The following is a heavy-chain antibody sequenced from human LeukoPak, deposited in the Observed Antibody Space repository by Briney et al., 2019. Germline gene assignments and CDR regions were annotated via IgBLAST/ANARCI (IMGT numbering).Heavy chain of an antibody. CDR3: AKDRSSQAILPRFDP. J-gene: IGHJ5*02. CDR2: ISYDGSNK. CDR1: GFTFSSYG. D-gene: IGHD6-6*01. Sequence: GRSLRLSCATSGFTFSSYGMHWVRQAPGKGLEWVAVISYDGSNKYYADSVKGRFTISRDNSKNTLYLQMNSLRAEDTAVYYCAKDRSSQAILPRFDPWGQGTLVTVSS. V-gene: IGHV3-30*18.